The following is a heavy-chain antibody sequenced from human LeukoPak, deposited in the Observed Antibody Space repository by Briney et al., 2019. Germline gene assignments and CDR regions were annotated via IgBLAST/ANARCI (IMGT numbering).Heavy chain of an antibody. CDR3: AKGGSSWYNWFDP. J-gene: IGHJ5*02. CDR2: INHSGST. Sequence: GSLRLSCAASGFTFSNYEMNWVRQPPGKGLEWIGEINHSGSTNYNPSLKSRVTISVDTSKNQFSLKLTSVTAADTAMYYCAKGGSSWYNWFDPWGQGTLVTVSS. D-gene: IGHD6-13*01. CDR1: GFTFSNYE. V-gene: IGHV4-34*01.